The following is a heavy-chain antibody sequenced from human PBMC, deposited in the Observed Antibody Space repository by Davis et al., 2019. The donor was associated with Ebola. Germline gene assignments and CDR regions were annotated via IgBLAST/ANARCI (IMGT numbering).Heavy chain of an antibody. CDR1: GYTFTSYG. J-gene: IGHJ6*02. Sequence: AASVKVSCKASGYTFTSYGISWVRQAPGQGLEWMGWISAYNGNTNYAQKLQGRVTMTTDTSTSTAYMELSSLRSEDTAVYYCAREGGLVRGVVITWKYGMDVWGQGTRVTVSS. CDR3: AREGGLVRGVVITWKYGMDV. D-gene: IGHD3-10*01. CDR2: ISAYNGNT. V-gene: IGHV1-18*04.